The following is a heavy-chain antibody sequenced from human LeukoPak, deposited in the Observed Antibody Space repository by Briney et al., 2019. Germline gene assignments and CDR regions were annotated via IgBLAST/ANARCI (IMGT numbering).Heavy chain of an antibody. D-gene: IGHD2-2*01. J-gene: IGHJ4*02. Sequence: GGSLRLSCAASGFTVSSNYMSWVRQAPGKELDWVSVIYSGGSTYYADSVKGRFTISRHNSKNTLYLQMNSLRAEDTAVYYCARAGGVLGYCSSTSCSPYFDYWGQGTLVTVSS. CDR3: ARAGGVLGYCSSTSCSPYFDY. CDR1: GFTVSSNY. V-gene: IGHV3-53*04. CDR2: IYSGGST.